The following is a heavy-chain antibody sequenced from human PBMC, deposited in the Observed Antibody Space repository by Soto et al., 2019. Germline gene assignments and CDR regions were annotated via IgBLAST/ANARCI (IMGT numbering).Heavy chain of an antibody. J-gene: IGHJ4*02. CDR1: GGSISSYY. CDR2: IYYSGST. CDR3: ARHGTTVAGTGLDY. D-gene: IGHD6-19*01. Sequence: QVQLQESGPGLVKPSETLSLTCTVSGGSISSYYWSWIRQPPGKGLEWIGYIYYSGSTNYNPSLKSRVTISVDTSKNQFSLKVSSVTAADTAVYYCARHGTTVAGTGLDYWGQGTLVTVSS. V-gene: IGHV4-59*08.